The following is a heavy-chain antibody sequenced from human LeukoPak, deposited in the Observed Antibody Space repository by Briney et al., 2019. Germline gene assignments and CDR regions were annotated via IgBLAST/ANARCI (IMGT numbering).Heavy chain of an antibody. CDR2: IYSGGST. CDR1: GFTVSSNY. V-gene: IGHV3-66*02. CDR3: ARGANYDILTGYMYYFDY. Sequence: GGSLGLFCAASGFTVSSNYMSWVRQAPGKGLEWVSVIYSGGSTYYADSVKGRFTISRDNSKNTLYLQMNSLRAEDTAVYYCARGANYDILTGYMYYFDYWGQGTLVTVSS. J-gene: IGHJ4*02. D-gene: IGHD3-9*01.